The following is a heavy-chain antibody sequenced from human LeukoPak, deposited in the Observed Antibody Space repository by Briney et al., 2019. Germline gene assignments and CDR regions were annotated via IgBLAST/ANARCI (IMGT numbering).Heavy chain of an antibody. CDR1: GGSISSSSYY. Sequence: SETLSLTCTVSGGSISSSSYYWGWIRQPPGKGLEWIGSIYYSGSTYYNPSLKSRVTISVDTSKNQFSLKLSSVTAADTAVYYCATIERTVTNDAFDIWGQGTMVTVSS. V-gene: IGHV4-39*07. J-gene: IGHJ3*02. CDR3: ATIERTVTNDAFDI. D-gene: IGHD4-17*01. CDR2: IYYSGST.